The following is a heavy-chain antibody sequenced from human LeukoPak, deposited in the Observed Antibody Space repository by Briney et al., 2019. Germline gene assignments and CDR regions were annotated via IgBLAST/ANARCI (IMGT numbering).Heavy chain of an antibody. V-gene: IGHV1-3*01. D-gene: IGHD6-19*01. CDR2: INAGNGNT. CDR1: GYTFSDYA. CDR3: ARELRYSSGWYDY. Sequence: ASVKVSCKASGYTFSDYAMHWVRQAPGQRLEWMGWINAGNGNTKYSQKFQGRVTITRDTSASTAYMELSSLRSEDTAVYYCARELRYSSGWYDYWGQGTLVTVSS. J-gene: IGHJ4*02.